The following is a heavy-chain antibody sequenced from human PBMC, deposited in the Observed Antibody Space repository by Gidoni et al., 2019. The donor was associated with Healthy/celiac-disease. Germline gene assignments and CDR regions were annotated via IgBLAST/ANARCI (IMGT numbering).Heavy chain of an antibody. CDR3: AQGSSSPTGYYFDY. D-gene: IGHD6-6*01. J-gene: IGHJ4*02. CDR2: ISGSGGST. Sequence: EVQLVESGGGLVQPGGSLRLAWAASGFTVGSYAMSWVRQEPGKGLAWVSAISGSGGSTYYADSLKGRFTISRDNSKNTLYLQMTSLRAEDTAVYYCAQGSSSPTGYYFDYWGQGTLVTVSS. V-gene: IGHV3-23*04. CDR1: GFTVGSYA.